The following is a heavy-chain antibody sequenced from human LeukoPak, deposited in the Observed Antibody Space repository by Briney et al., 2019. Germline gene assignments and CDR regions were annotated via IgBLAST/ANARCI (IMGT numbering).Heavy chain of an antibody. D-gene: IGHD3-22*01. J-gene: IGHJ4*02. Sequence: SETLSLTCTVSGGSISSSSYYWGWLRQPPGKGLEGIGSIYYSGITYYNPSLKSRLTISVDTSKNQFTLTRSSVTAAATAFYYGAIVYDSGAYSGGQRGGGIDYWGQGTLVTVSS. V-gene: IGHV4-39*06. CDR2: IYYSGIT. CDR3: AIVYDSGAYSGGQRGGGIDY. CDR1: GGSISSSSYY.